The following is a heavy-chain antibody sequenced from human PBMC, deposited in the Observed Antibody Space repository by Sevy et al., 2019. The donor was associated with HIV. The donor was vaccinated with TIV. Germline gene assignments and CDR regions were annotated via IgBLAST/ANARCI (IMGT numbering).Heavy chain of an antibody. Sequence: GGSLRLSCAASGFTFSSYSMNWVRQAPGKGLEWVSYISSSSSTIYYAESGKGRFTISRDNAKNSLYLQMNSLRDEDTAVYYCARDRGIVGAPQRSRYYFDYWGQGTLVTVSS. CDR2: ISSSSSTI. D-gene: IGHD1-26*01. CDR3: ARDRGIVGAPQRSRYYFDY. V-gene: IGHV3-48*02. J-gene: IGHJ4*02. CDR1: GFTFSSYS.